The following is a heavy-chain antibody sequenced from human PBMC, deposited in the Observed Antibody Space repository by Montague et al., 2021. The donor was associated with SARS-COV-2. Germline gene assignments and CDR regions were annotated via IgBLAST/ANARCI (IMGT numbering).Heavy chain of an antibody. CDR2: IHHGGTT. CDR3: ARVRGNTSFGVVIISAFDI. V-gene: IGHV4-34*01. CDR1: GGSFSTYS. J-gene: IGHJ3*02. Sequence: SETLSLTCAVHGGSFSTYSWNWIRQPPGKGLEWIGEIHHGGTTNYNPSLKSRVPISADTSKNQFSLKLTSVAAADTAVYYCARVRGNTSFGVVIISAFDIWGQGTMVTVSS. D-gene: IGHD3-3*01.